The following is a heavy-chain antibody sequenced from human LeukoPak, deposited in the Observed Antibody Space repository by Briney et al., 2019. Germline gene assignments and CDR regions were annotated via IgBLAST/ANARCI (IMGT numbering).Heavy chain of an antibody. V-gene: IGHV3-33*06. D-gene: IGHD4-11*01. Sequence: PGRSLRLSCATSGFTFSHYAMHWVRQAPGKGLEWVAVIWNDGSDKYYGDSVKGRFTISRDNSQKTVYLQMSSLRVEDTAVYYCAKDAERGFDFSNSLQSWGQGTLATVSS. CDR1: GFTFSHYA. CDR2: IWNDGSDK. J-gene: IGHJ4*02. CDR3: AKDAERGFDFSNSLQS.